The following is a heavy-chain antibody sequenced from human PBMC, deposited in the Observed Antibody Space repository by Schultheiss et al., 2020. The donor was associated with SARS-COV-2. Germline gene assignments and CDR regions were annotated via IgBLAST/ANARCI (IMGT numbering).Heavy chain of an antibody. CDR2: IYYSGST. J-gene: IGHJ4*02. CDR1: GGSISSGSYY. D-gene: IGHD1-26*01. CDR3: ARVYSVTAFDY. Sequence: SETLSLTCTVSGGSISSGSYYWSWIRQPAGKGLEWIGRIYYSGSTNYNPSLKSRVTISVDTSKNQFSLKLSSVTAADTAVYYCARVYSVTAFDYWGQGTLVTVSS. V-gene: IGHV4-61*10.